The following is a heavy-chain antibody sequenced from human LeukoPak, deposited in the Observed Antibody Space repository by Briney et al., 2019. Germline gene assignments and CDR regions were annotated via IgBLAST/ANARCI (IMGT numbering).Heavy chain of an antibody. J-gene: IGHJ4*02. CDR3: AKKLDYDFWSGYYTAPDY. CDR1: GFTFSSYA. V-gene: IGHV3-23*01. D-gene: IGHD3-3*01. CDR2: ISGSGGST. Sequence: GGSLRLSCAASGFTFSSYAMSWVRQAPGKGLEWVSAISGSGGSTYYADSVKGRFTISRDTSKNTLYLQMNSLRAEDTAVYYCAKKLDYDFWSGYYTAPDYWGQGTLVTVSS.